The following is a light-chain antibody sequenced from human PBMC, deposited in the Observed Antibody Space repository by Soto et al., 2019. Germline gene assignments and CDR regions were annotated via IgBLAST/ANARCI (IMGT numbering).Light chain of an antibody. CDR2: EVS. CDR3: SSYAASSDDV. V-gene: IGLV2-8*01. CDR1: SSDVGGYNS. Sequence: QSALTQPPSASGSPGQSVTISCTGTSSDVGGYNSVSWYQYHPGKAPKLLIYEVSKRPSGVPDRFSGSKSANTASLTVSGLQAEDEADYYCSSYAASSDDVFGTGTKVTVL. J-gene: IGLJ1*01.